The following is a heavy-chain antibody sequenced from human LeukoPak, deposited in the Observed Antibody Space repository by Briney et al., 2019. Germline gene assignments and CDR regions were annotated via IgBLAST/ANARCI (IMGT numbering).Heavy chain of an antibody. Sequence: GRSLRLSCAASGFTFSSYGMHWVRQAPGKGLEWVAVISYDGSNKYYADSVKGRFTISRDNSKNTLYLQMNSPRAEDTAVYYCAKELGGYCSSTSCYYYYGMDVWGQGTTVTVSS. V-gene: IGHV3-30*18. D-gene: IGHD2-2*01. CDR1: GFTFSSYG. J-gene: IGHJ6*02. CDR2: ISYDGSNK. CDR3: AKELGGYCSSTSCYYYYGMDV.